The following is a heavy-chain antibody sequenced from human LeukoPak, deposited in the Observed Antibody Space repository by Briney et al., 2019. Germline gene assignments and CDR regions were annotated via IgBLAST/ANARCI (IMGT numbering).Heavy chain of an antibody. J-gene: IGHJ4*02. Sequence: GGSLRLSCAASGFTFSGSAMHWVRQASGKGLEWVGRIRSKANSYAAAYAVSVKGRFTIARDDSKNTAYLQMNSLKTEDTAVYYCTTRLAAADYWGQGTLVTVSS. D-gene: IGHD6-13*01. CDR3: TTRLAAADY. CDR1: GFTFSGSA. V-gene: IGHV3-73*01. CDR2: IRSKANSYAA.